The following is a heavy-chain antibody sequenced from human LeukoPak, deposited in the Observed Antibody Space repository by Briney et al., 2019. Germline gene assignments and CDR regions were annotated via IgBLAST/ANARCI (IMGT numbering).Heavy chain of an antibody. CDR1: GFTFDDYT. CDR2: ISWDGGST. Sequence: PGGSLRLSCAASGFTFDDYTMHWVRQAPGKGLEWVSLISWDGGSTYYADSVKGRFTISRDNSKNTLYLQMNSLRAEDTAVYYCAKDYQITMVRGVMGGGNRALDYWGQGTLVTVSS. D-gene: IGHD3-10*01. J-gene: IGHJ4*02. V-gene: IGHV3-43*01. CDR3: AKDYQITMVRGVMGGGNRALDY.